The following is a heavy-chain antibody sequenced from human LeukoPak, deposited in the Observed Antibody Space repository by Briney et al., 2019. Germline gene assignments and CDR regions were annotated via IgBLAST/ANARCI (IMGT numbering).Heavy chain of an antibody. D-gene: IGHD6-13*01. CDR3: ARDRGSSYKLYYFDY. CDR2: IYSSGST. CDR1: GGSISSYY. Sequence: SGTLSLTCTVSGGSISSYYWSWIRQPAGKGPEWIGRIYSSGSTNYNPSLKSRVTMSVDTSKNQFSLKLSSVTAADTAVYYCARDRGSSYKLYYFDYWGQGTLVTVSS. J-gene: IGHJ4*02. V-gene: IGHV4-4*07.